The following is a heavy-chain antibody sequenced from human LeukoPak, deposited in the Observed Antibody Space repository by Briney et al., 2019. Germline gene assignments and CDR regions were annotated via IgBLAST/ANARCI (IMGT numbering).Heavy chain of an antibody. Sequence: TGGSLRLSCAASGFTVSSNYMSWVRQAPGKGLEWVSVIYSGGSTYADSVKGRFTISRDNSKNTLYLQMNSLRAEDTAVYYCAKDNGIVAPSIPLDYWGQGTLVTVSS. V-gene: IGHV3-53*01. D-gene: IGHD5-12*01. CDR3: AKDNGIVAPSIPLDY. CDR1: GFTVSSNY. J-gene: IGHJ4*02. CDR2: IYSGGST.